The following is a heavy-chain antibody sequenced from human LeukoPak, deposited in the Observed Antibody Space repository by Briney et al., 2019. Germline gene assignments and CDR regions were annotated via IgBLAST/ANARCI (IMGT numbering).Heavy chain of an antibody. Sequence: ASVKVSCKASGSTFTSYAMHWVRQAPGQRLEWMGWINAGNGNTKYSQKFQGRVTITRDTSASTAYMELSSLRSEDTAVYYCARELFGRFFDYWGQGTLVTVSS. J-gene: IGHJ4*02. V-gene: IGHV1-3*01. CDR1: GSTFTSYA. CDR2: INAGNGNT. CDR3: ARELFGRFFDY. D-gene: IGHD3-10*02.